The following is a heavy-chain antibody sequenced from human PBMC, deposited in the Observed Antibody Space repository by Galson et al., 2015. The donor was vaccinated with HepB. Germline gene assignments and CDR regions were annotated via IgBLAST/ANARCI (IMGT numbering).Heavy chain of an antibody. J-gene: IGHJ6*02. V-gene: IGHV6-1*01. Sequence: CAISGDSVGRNAAAWTWIRQSPQRGLEWLGRTYYRARWYNDYAVSLRSRITINPDTSKNQFSLQLKSVTPEDTAVYYCAGAVGATIYYYGLDVWGQGTTVTVSS. D-gene: IGHD3-10*01. CDR3: AGAVGATIYYYGLDV. CDR2: TYYRARWYN. CDR1: GDSVGRNAAA.